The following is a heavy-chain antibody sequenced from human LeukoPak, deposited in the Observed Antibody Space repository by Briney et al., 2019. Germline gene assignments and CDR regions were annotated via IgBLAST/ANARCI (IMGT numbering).Heavy chain of an antibody. CDR3: ARDEDMVATIPPFFDY. Sequence: PGGSLRLSCAASGFTFSRYEVNWVRQAPGKGLEWVSYISSSGSSIYYADSVKGRFTIFRDNAKKSLYLQMKSLRAEDTAVYYCARDEDMVATIPPFFDYWGQGTLVTVSS. J-gene: IGHJ4*02. CDR2: ISSSGSSI. V-gene: IGHV3-48*03. D-gene: IGHD5-12*01. CDR1: GFTFSRYE.